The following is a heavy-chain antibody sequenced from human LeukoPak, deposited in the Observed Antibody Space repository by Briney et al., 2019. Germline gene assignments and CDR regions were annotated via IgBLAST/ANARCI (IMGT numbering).Heavy chain of an antibody. CDR3: AKDVSRGSGALGDY. D-gene: IGHD3-10*01. Sequence: PGGSLRLSCAASGFSFSDYAMHWVRQAPGKGLEWVAVISYDGSNKYYGDSVEGRFAISRDNSKNTLYLQMNSPRPEDTAVYYCAKDVSRGSGALGDYWGQGTLVTVSS. CDR1: GFSFSDYA. V-gene: IGHV3-30*18. CDR2: ISYDGSNK. J-gene: IGHJ4*02.